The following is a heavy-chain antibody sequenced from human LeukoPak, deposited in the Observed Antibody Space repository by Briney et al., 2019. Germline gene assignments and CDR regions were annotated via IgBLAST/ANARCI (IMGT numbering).Heavy chain of an antibody. J-gene: IGHJ4*02. V-gene: IGHV4-30-2*01. CDR2: IYHSGST. CDR3: ARASSTSCYADY. CDR1: GGSISSGGYY. D-gene: IGHD2-2*01. Sequence: PSETLSLTCTVSGGSISSGGYYWSWIRQPPGKGLEWIGYIYHSGSTYYNPSLKSRVTISVDRSKNQFSLKLSSVTAADTAVYYCARASSTSCYADYWGQGTLVTVSS.